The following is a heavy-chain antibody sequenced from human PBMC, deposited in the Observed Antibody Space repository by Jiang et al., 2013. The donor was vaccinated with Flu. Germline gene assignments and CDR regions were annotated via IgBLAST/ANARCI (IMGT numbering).Heavy chain of an antibody. J-gene: IGHJ4*02. CDR1: GFIFSNYR. V-gene: IGHV3-48*01. Sequence: QLLESGGGLVQPGGSLRLSCAASGFIFSNYRMSWVRQLPGKGLEWLSYISGNSGSISYADSVKGRFTISRDNAQYSLYLQMNSLRAEDSAVYHCVGAWDYSGHPPDYWGQGTLVTVSS. CDR2: ISGNSGSI. D-gene: IGHD4-23*01. CDR3: VGAWDYSGHPPDY.